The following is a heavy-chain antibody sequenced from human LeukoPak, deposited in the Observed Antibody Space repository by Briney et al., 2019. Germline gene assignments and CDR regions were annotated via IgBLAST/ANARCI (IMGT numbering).Heavy chain of an antibody. J-gene: IGHJ5*02. D-gene: IGHD6-13*01. CDR2: IYYSGST. V-gene: IGHV4-59*12. Sequence: SETLSLTCSVSGGSISSYYWSWIRQPPGKGLGWIGYIYYSGSTKYNPSLKSRVTISVDTSKNQFSLKLSSVTAADTAVYYCARGHSSSWYTPPNWFDPWGQGTLVTVSS. CDR1: GGSISSYY. CDR3: ARGHSSSWYTPPNWFDP.